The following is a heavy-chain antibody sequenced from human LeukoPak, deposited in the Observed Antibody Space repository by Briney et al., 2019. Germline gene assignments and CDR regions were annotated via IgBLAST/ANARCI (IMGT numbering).Heavy chain of an antibody. CDR2: IYHSGST. D-gene: IGHD2-15*01. J-gene: IGHJ4*02. CDR3: ARSRCSGGSCYSELDY. V-gene: IGHV4-4*02. Sequence: SDTLSLTCAVSGGSISSSNWWSWVRQPPGKGLEWIGEIYHSGSTNYNPSLKSRVTISVDKSKNQFSLKLSSVTAADTAVYYCARSRCSGGSCYSELDYWGQGTLVTVSS. CDR1: GGSISSSNW.